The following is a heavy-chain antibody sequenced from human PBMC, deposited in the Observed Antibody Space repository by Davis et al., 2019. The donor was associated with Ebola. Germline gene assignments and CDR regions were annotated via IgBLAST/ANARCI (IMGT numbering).Heavy chain of an antibody. Sequence: PGGSLRLSCHGAGFTFTTYWIGWVRQMSGKGLEWMGIIFPGDSGTKYSPSFQGQVTMSADKSTNTAFLQWGNLRASATAMYYCATTRISVLGGVIVPSSFDFWGQGTLVTVSS. D-gene: IGHD3-16*01. CDR1: GFTFTTYW. CDR3: ATTRISVLGGVIVPSSFDF. CDR2: IFPGDSGT. V-gene: IGHV5-51*01. J-gene: IGHJ4*02.